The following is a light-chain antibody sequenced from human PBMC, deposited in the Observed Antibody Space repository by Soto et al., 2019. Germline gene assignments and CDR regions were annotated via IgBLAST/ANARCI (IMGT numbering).Light chain of an antibody. CDR2: EVT. Sequence: QSALTQPPSASGSPGQSVTISCTGTSSDVGGYNYVSWYQQHPGKVPKLMIYEVTKQPSGVPDRFSGSKSGNTASLTVSGLQAEDEADYYCSSYAGSNILVFGGGTKVTVL. J-gene: IGLJ3*02. CDR1: SSDVGGYNY. CDR3: SSYAGSNILV. V-gene: IGLV2-8*01.